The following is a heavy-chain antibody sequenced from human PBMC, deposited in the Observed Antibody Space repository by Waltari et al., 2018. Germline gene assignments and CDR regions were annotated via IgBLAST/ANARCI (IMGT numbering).Heavy chain of an antibody. CDR2: IQYDGSKK. J-gene: IGHJ3*01. D-gene: IGHD3-3*01. CDR1: VFTLSSFG. CDR3: AKVLDFWSDYSNAFDV. V-gene: IGHV3-30*02. Sequence: QVHLVDSGGGVVRPGGSLRLPCSASVFTLSSFGMHWVRQAPGKGLEWVSYIQYDGSKKYYADSVKGRFTIFRDNSKNALYLQMNSLRSEDTALYYCAKVLDFWSDYSNAFDVWGQGTLVSVSS.